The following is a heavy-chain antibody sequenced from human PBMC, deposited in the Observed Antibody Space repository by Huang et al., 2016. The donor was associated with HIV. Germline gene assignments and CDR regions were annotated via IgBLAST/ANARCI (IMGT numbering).Heavy chain of an antibody. CDR2: ISGGGGST. V-gene: IGHV3-23*01. D-gene: IGHD6-13*01. Sequence: EVQLLESGGGLVQPGGSLRLSCAASGFTFSSYAMSWVRQVPGKGLEGVSVISGGGGSTYYADSVKGRFTISRDNSKNTLYLQMNSLRAEDAAVYYCAKDPYSSSWFDHFDYWGQGTLVTVSS. J-gene: IGHJ4*02. CDR3: AKDPYSSSWFDHFDY. CDR1: GFTFSSYA.